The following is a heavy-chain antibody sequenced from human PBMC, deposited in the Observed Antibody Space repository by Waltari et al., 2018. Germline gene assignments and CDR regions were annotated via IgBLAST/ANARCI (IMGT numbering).Heavy chain of an antibody. V-gene: IGHV4-34*01. D-gene: IGHD4-17*01. CDR1: GGSFSGYY. J-gene: IGHJ4*02. CDR3: ARLLATVEDY. CDR2: INHSGST. Sequence: QVQLQQWGAGLLKPSETLSLTCAVYGGSFSGYYWSWICQPPGKGLEWIGEINHSGSTNYNPSLKSRVTISVDTSKNQFSLKLSSVTAADTAVYYCARLLATVEDYWGQGTLVTVSS.